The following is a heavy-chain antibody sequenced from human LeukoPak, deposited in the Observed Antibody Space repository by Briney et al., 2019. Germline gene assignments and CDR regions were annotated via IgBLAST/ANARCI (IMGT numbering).Heavy chain of an antibody. J-gene: IGHJ5*02. V-gene: IGHV1-18*04. Sequence: AAVKVSCKTSGSSFSYFAIAWVRPARGQGLDWLGWIGPYTGNPNYAQKFRGGVAMTTDTPTRTAYMDLRSLRSDDTAGYFFARGQVDAAMIRGGWLVHWGQGTLVTVSS. CDR3: ARGQVDAAMIRGGWLVH. D-gene: IGHD5-18*01. CDR1: GSSFSYFA. CDR2: IGPYTGNP.